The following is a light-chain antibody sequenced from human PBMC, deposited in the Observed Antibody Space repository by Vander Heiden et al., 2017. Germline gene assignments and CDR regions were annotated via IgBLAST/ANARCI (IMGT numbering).Light chain of an antibody. J-gene: IGKJ5*01. CDR2: GAS. CDR1: QSVSSN. CDR3: QQYNNWPPTT. Sequence: EIVMTQSPATLSVSPGERAPLSCRASQSVSSNLAWYQQKPGQAPRLLIYGASTRATGIQARFSGSGSGKEFTLTISSLQSEDFAVYYCQQYNNWPPTTFGQGTRLEIK. V-gene: IGKV3-15*01.